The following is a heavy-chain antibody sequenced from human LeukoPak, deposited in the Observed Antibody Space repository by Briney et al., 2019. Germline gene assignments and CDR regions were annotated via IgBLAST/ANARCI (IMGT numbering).Heavy chain of an antibody. V-gene: IGHV3-48*01. CDR3: ARDLYPYYYDSSGSEGFDP. J-gene: IGHJ5*02. CDR2: ISTTSSTI. D-gene: IGHD3-22*01. Sequence: GGSLRLSCAASGFTFSSYSMNWVRQAPGKGLEWVSYISTTSSTIYYADSVKVRFTISRDNANKSLYLQMNSLRAADTAVYYCARDLYPYYYDSSGSEGFDPWGQGTLVTVSS. CDR1: GFTFSSYS.